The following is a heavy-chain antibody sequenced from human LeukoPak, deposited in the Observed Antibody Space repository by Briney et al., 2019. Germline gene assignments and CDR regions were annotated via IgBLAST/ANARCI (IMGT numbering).Heavy chain of an antibody. J-gene: IGHJ4*02. Sequence: ASVTVSCTASGYTFTSYGISWVRQAPGQGLEWMGWISAYNDNTNYAQKLQGRVTMTTDTSTGTAYMELRSLRSDDTAVYYCAREYGDYYDYWGQGTLVTVSS. D-gene: IGHD4-17*01. CDR3: AREYGDYYDY. CDR2: ISAYNDNT. CDR1: GYTFTSYG. V-gene: IGHV1-18*01.